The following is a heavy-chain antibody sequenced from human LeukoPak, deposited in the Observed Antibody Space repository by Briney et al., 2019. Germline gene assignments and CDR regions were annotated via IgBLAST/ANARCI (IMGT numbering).Heavy chain of an antibody. CDR1: GGSISSFY. J-gene: IGHJ3*02. D-gene: IGHD1-26*01. CDR2: IHISGST. V-gene: IGHV4-4*07. Sequence: SETLSLTCTVSGGSISSFYWSYIRQPAGKGLEWIGRIHISGSTNYNPSLKSRVTLSVDTSKNQFSLKLSSVTAADTAVYYCAREGGSDRAFDIWGQGTMATVSS. CDR3: AREGGSDRAFDI.